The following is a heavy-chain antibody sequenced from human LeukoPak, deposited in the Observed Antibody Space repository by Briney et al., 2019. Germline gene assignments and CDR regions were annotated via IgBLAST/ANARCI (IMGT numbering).Heavy chain of an antibody. CDR3: ARGLRGSSWYNDAFDI. D-gene: IGHD6-13*01. V-gene: IGHV4-34*01. Sequence: SETLSLTCAVYGGSFSGYYWSWIRQPPGKGLEWIGSIYHSGSTYYNPSLKSRVTISVDTSKNQFSLKLSSVTAADTAVHYCARGLRGSSWYNDAFDIWGQGTMVTVSS. CDR1: GGSFSGYY. CDR2: IYHSGST. J-gene: IGHJ3*02.